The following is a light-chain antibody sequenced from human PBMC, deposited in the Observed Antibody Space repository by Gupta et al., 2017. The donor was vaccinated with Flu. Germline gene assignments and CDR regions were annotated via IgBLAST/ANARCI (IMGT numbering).Light chain of an antibody. CDR1: SSDIGGYNY. CDR2: DVT. Sequence: QSALTQPRSVSGSPGQSVTISCTGTSSDIGGYNYVSWYQQHPGNAPKLMIYDVTKRPSGVPDRFSGSKSGNTASLTISGLQAEDEADYYCSSYAGSYSYVFGTGTQVTVL. CDR3: SSYAGSYSYV. J-gene: IGLJ1*01. V-gene: IGLV2-11*01.